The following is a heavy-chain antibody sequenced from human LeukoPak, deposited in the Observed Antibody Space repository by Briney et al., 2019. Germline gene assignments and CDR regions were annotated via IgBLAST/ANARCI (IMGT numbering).Heavy chain of an antibody. J-gene: IGHJ6*02. CDR3: ARELVDYGGNSGYYYGMDV. V-gene: IGHV3-48*04. CDR2: ISSSSSTI. CDR1: GFTFSSYS. Sequence: GGSLRLSCAASGFTFSSYSMNWVRQAPGKGLEWVSYISSSSSTIYYADSVKGRFTISRDNAKNSLYLQMNSLRAEDTAVCYCARELVDYGGNSGYYYGMDVWGQGTTVTVSS. D-gene: IGHD4-23*01.